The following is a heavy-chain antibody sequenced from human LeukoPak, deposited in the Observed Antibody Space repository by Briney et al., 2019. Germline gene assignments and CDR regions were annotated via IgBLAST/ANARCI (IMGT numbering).Heavy chain of an antibody. CDR1: GFTFSSYD. Sequence: GGSLRLSCAASGFTFSSYDMHWVRQATGKGLEWVSAIGTAGDTYYPGSVKGRFTISRENAKNSLYLQMNSLRAEDTAVYYCARESPYSSSLDYWGQGTLVTVSS. J-gene: IGHJ4*02. CDR3: ARESPYSSSLDY. D-gene: IGHD6-13*01. V-gene: IGHV3-13*01. CDR2: IGTAGDT.